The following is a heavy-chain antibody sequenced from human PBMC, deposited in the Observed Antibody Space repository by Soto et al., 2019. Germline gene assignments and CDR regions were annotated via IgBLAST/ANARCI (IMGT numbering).Heavy chain of an antibody. D-gene: IGHD6-13*01. V-gene: IGHV4-39*01. CDR3: ARLLTAAAHTDD. Sequence: SSETLSLTCTVSGGSISSNNYHWGWIRQPPGKGLDWIGTIYYSRTTYYKPSLKSRVTISVDTSKNQFSLKLISVTAADTAVYYCARLLTAAAHTDDWGQGTLVTVSS. CDR1: GGSISSNNYH. J-gene: IGHJ4*02. CDR2: IYYSRTT.